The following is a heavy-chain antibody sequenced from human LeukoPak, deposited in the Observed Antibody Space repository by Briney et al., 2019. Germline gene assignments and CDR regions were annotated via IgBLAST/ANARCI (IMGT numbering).Heavy chain of an antibody. J-gene: IGHJ4*02. V-gene: IGHV3-33*06. CDR2: IWYDGSNK. Sequence: PGGSLRLSCAASGFTFSSYGMHWVRQAPGKGLEWVAVIWYDGSNKYYADSVKGRFTISRDNSKNTLYLQMNSLRAEDTAVYYCAKDNLYYDFWSGYLRGYFDYWGQGTLVTVSS. CDR3: AKDNLYYDFWSGYLRGYFDY. CDR1: GFTFSSYG. D-gene: IGHD3-3*01.